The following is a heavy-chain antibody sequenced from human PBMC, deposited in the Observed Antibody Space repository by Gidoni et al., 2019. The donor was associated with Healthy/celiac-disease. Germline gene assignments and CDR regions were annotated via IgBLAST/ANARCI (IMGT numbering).Heavy chain of an antibody. CDR1: GYTFPSYD. CDR3: ATFSSSWYSVDDWYFDL. Sequence: QVQLVQSGAEVKKPGASVKVACKASGYTFPSYDINWVRQATGQGLEWMGWMNPNSGNTGYAQKFQGRVTMTRNTSISTAYMELSSLRSEDTAVYYCATFSSSWYSVDDWYFDLWGRGTLVTVSS. D-gene: IGHD6-13*01. J-gene: IGHJ2*01. V-gene: IGHV1-8*01. CDR2: MNPNSGNT.